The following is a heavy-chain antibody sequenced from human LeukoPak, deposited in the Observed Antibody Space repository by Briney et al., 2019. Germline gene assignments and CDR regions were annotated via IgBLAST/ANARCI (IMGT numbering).Heavy chain of an antibody. D-gene: IGHD3-22*01. CDR2: INPNSGGT. V-gene: IGHV1-2*02. CDR1: GYTFTGYY. J-gene: IGHJ4*02. Sequence: ASVKVSCKASGYTFTGYYMHWVRQAPGQGLEWMGWINPNSGGTNYAQKFQGRVTMTRDTSISTAYMELSKLRSDDTAVYYCARDRDPPYYYDSSGPPLDYWGQGTLVTVSS. CDR3: ARDRDPPYYYDSSGPPLDY.